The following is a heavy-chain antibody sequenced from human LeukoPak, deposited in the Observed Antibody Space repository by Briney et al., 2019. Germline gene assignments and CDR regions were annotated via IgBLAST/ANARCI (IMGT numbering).Heavy chain of an antibody. V-gene: IGHV1-8*03. J-gene: IGHJ6*03. CDR1: GYTFTSYD. CDR3: ARGTLTRRKQLVRIDYYMDV. Sequence: ASVKVSRKASGYTFTSYDINWVRQATGQGLEWMGWIDPNSGNTGYAQKFQGRATITRNTSISTAYMELSSLRSEDTAVYYCARGTLTRRKQLVRIDYYMDVWGKGTTVTVSS. CDR2: IDPNSGNT. D-gene: IGHD6-13*01.